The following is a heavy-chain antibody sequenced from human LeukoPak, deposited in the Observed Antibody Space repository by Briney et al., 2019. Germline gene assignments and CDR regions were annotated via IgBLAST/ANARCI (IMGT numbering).Heavy chain of an antibody. J-gene: IGHJ4*02. V-gene: IGHV4-4*07. CDR1: GGSISNYY. CDR3: ARGPPPDFDY. Sequence: PSETLSLTCTVSGGSISNYYWSWIRQPAGKGLEWIGRIYSSGSTDYNPSLKSRVTMSVDTSKNQFSLRLSSVTAADTAVYYCARGPPPDFDYWGQGTLVTVSS. CDR2: IYSSGST.